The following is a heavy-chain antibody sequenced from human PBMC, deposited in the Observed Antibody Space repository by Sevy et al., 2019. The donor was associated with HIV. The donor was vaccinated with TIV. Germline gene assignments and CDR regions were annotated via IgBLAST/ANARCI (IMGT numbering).Heavy chain of an antibody. CDR2: VYSSGST. Sequence: SETLSLTCTVSGGSISSSSYYWGWIRQPPGKGLEWIGSVYSSGSTSYNPSLKSRVTISVDTSKNQFSLKLSSVTAADTAVYYCARYGDLRGAFDIWGQGTMVTVSS. J-gene: IGHJ3*02. D-gene: IGHD4-17*01. CDR3: ARYGDLRGAFDI. CDR1: GGSISSSSYY. V-gene: IGHV4-39*01.